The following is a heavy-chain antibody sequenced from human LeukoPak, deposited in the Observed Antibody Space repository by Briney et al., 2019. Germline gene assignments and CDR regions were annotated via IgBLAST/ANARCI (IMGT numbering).Heavy chain of an antibody. V-gene: IGHV1-18*01. CDR1: GYTFTSYG. Sequence: GASVKVSCKASGYTFTSYGISWVRQAPGQGLEWMGWISAYNGNTNYAQKLQGRVTMTTDTSTSTAYMELRSLRSDDTAVYYCARGVSSSGWDTEGHFDYWGQGTLVTVSS. D-gene: IGHD6-19*01. CDR3: ARGVSSSGWDTEGHFDY. J-gene: IGHJ4*02. CDR2: ISAYNGNT.